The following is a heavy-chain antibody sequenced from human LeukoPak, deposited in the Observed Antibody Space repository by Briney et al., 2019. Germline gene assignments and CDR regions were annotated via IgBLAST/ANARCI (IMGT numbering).Heavy chain of an antibody. CDR2: INPSGSSA. Sequence: ASVTVSFKASGHSFTSYYMHWVRQAPGQGLEWMGFINPSGSSAAYAQKFQGRLTMTRDMFTSTDYMELTSLTSDDTAVYYCARDNSVGETAWWFDPWGQGTLVTVSS. CDR3: ARDNSVGETAWWFDP. V-gene: IGHV1-46*01. J-gene: IGHJ5*02. CDR1: GHSFTSYY. D-gene: IGHD1-26*01.